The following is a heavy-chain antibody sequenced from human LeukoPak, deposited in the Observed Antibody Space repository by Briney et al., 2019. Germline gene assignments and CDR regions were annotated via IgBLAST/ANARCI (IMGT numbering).Heavy chain of an antibody. CDR3: AKSKMSIHCNGATCYNYYFVY. J-gene: IGHJ4*02. CDR2: ISASGGNT. CDR1: GFTFSDYV. Sequence: PGGSLRLSCAASGFTFSDYVMSWVRQAPGKGLEWVSGISASGGNTYYADSVKGRFTISRDNSKNTLYLQMNSLRAEDTAVYSCAKSKMSIHCNGATCYNYYFVYWGQGTLVTVSS. V-gene: IGHV3-23*01. D-gene: IGHD2-15*01.